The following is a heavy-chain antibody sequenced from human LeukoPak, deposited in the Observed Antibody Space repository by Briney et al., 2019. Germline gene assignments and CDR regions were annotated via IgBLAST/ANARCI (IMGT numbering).Heavy chain of an antibody. CDR3: ARGGMELITIFGVVNIYFDY. D-gene: IGHD3-3*01. V-gene: IGHV3-7*01. Sequence: GGSLRLSCAASGFTFSSYWMSWVRQAPGKGLEWVANIKQDGSEKYYVDSVKGRFTISRDNAKNSLYLQMNSLRAEDTAVYYCARGGMELITIFGVVNIYFDYWGQGTLVTVSS. CDR2: IKQDGSEK. J-gene: IGHJ4*02. CDR1: GFTFSSYW.